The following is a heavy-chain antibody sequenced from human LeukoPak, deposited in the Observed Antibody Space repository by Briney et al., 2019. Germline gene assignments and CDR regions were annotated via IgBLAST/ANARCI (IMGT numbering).Heavy chain of an antibody. J-gene: IGHJ5*02. V-gene: IGHV3-23*01. CDR3: AKGTAYYSLGP. Sequence: GGSLRLSCAASGFTFSSYAMSWVRQAPGKGLEWVSSISGGGGVTYYADSVQGRFTISRDNSKNTLYLQMNSLRAEDTAVYYCAKGTAYYSLGPWGQGTLATVSS. CDR2: ISGGGGVT. CDR1: GFTFSSYA. D-gene: IGHD3/OR15-3a*01.